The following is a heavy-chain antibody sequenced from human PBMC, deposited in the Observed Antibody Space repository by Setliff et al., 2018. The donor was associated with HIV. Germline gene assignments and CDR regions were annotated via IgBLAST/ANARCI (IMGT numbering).Heavy chain of an antibody. CDR1: SGSFTGYY. J-gene: IGHJ4*02. Sequence: PSETLSLTCAVYSGSFTGYYWTWSRQPPGKGLEWIGEINRFGITNYNPSLKSRLTLSVDTSKNQFSLSANSVTAADTAVYYCARGGYCNSDNCDRGRNFDYWSQGMLVTVSS. CDR2: INRFGIT. D-gene: IGHD2-15*01. V-gene: IGHV4-34*01. CDR3: ARGGYCNSDNCDRGRNFDY.